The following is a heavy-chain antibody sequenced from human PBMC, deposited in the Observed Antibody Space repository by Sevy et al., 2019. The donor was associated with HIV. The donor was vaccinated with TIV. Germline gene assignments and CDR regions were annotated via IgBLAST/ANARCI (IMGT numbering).Heavy chain of an antibody. CDR3: VKEGRDDFNPYLDF. J-gene: IGHJ4*02. Sequence: GGSLRLSCAGSGFTFGGYMMNWVRQAPGRGLEWVARVSRNGGTPVYGDSAKGRFTISRDNSKNTVYLQLKELRDEDTALYYCVKEGRDDFNPYLDFWGQGILVTVSS. V-gene: IGHV3-23*01. D-gene: IGHD3-10*01. CDR2: VSRNGGTP. CDR1: GFTFGGYM.